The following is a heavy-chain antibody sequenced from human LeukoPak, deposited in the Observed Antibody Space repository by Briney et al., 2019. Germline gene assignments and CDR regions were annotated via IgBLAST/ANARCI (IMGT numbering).Heavy chain of an antibody. Sequence: PGGSLRLSCAASGFTFNIYEMNWVRQAPGKGPEWISYISSGGRSIYYADSVKGRFTISRDNAKNSVYLQMNSLRVEDTAIYYCAKEDIAGNGFPFDSWAREQWSPSPQ. CDR2: ISSGGRSI. CDR1: GFTFNIYE. J-gene: IGHJ4*02. CDR3: AKEDIAGNGFPFDS. D-gene: IGHD5-12*01. V-gene: IGHV3-48*03.